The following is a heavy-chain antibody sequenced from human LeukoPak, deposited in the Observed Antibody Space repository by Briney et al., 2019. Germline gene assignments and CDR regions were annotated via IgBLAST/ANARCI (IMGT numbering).Heavy chain of an antibody. CDR2: IYPDDSDT. D-gene: IGHD3-22*01. V-gene: IGHV5-51*01. Sequence: GESLKISCKGSGYSFTNYWIGWVRQMPGKGLEWMGIIYPDDSDTRYSPSFQGQVTISADKSISTAYLQWSSLKASDTAMYYCARPPDYYDSSGYYPDTRRYAFDIWGQGTMVTVSS. J-gene: IGHJ3*02. CDR1: GYSFTNYW. CDR3: ARPPDYYDSSGYYPDTRRYAFDI.